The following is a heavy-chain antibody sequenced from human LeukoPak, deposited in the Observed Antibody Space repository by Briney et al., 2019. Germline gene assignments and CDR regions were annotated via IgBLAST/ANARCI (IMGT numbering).Heavy chain of an antibody. J-gene: IGHJ4*02. CDR2: IYYSGST. CDR3: ARTTATILLDY. D-gene: IGHD2-15*01. Sequence: SETLSLTCTVSGGSISSSSYYWGWIRQPPGKGLEWIGSIYYSGSTYYNPSLKSRVTISVDTSKNQFSLKLSSVTAADTAVYYCARTTATILLDYWGQGTLVTVSS. CDR1: GGSISSSSYY. V-gene: IGHV4-39*07.